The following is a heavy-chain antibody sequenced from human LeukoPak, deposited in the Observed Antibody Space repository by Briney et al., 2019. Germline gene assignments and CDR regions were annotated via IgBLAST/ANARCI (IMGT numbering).Heavy chain of an antibody. CDR1: GYSFTSYW. D-gene: IGHD4-11*01. J-gene: IGHJ4*02. CDR2: IYPSDSDT. CDR3: ARQDSNYHADY. Sequence: GQYLQISCQGSGYSFTSYWIGWVRQMPGKGLEWMGIIYPSDSDTRYSPSFQGQVTISADKSISTAYLQWSSLKASDTAMYYCARQDSNYHADYWGQGTLVTVSS. V-gene: IGHV5-51*01.